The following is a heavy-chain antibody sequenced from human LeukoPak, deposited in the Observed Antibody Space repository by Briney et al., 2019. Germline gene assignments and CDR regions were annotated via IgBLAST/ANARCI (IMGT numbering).Heavy chain of an antibody. CDR3: ARTYYYGAGRYFLDV. V-gene: IGHV4-59*08. CDR2: IYYLGST. CDR1: GDSINTYY. D-gene: IGHD3-10*01. J-gene: IGHJ6*03. Sequence: SETLSLTCTVSGDSINTYYWSWNRQPPGKGLEWIGYIYYLGSTNYNPSLKSRVTMSVDTSNNQFSLSLSSVTAADTAMYFCARTYYYGAGRYFLDVWGKGNTVTVSS.